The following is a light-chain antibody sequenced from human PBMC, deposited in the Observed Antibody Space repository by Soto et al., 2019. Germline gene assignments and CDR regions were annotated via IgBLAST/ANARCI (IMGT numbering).Light chain of an antibody. Sequence: EIVLTQSPGTLSLSPGERATLSCRASQSVTKSLAWYQQKPGQAPRLLIYGASSRATGIPDRFSGSGSGTDFTLTISRLEPDDFAVYYCQQYGGSPRTFGQGTKVE. CDR1: QSVTKS. CDR3: QQYGGSPRT. V-gene: IGKV3-20*01. CDR2: GAS. J-gene: IGKJ1*01.